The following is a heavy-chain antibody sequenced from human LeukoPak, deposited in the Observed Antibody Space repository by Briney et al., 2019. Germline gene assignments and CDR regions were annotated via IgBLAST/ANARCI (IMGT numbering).Heavy chain of an antibody. V-gene: IGHV4-59*01. CDR2: IYYSGST. J-gene: IGHJ4*02. CDR3: PRVDPDSSSTLEVFDY. Sequence: SETLSLTCTVSGGSISSYYWSWIRQPPGKGLEWIGYIYYSGSTNYNPSLKSRVTISVDTSKNQFSLKLSSVTAADTAVYYCPRVDPDSSSTLEVFDYWGQGTLVTVSS. CDR1: GGSISSYY. D-gene: IGHD6-6*01.